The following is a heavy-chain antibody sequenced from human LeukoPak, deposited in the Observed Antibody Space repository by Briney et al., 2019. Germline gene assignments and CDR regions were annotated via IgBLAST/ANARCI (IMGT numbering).Heavy chain of an antibody. CDR1: GFTFSRHN. J-gene: IGHJ4*02. CDR2: IVSNGGST. CDR3: VKPSGYSGYGYFFDY. V-gene: IGHV3-64D*06. D-gene: IGHD5-12*01. Sequence: GGSLRLSCSGSGFTFSRHNMHWVRQAPGKGLEYVSAIVSNGGSTYYADSVKGRFTISRDNSKNTLYLQMSSLRAEDTAAYYCVKPSGYSGYGYFFDYWGQGTLVTVSS.